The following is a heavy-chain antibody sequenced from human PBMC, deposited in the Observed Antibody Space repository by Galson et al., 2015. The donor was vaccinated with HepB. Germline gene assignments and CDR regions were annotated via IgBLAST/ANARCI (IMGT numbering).Heavy chain of an antibody. D-gene: IGHD3-10*01. J-gene: IGHJ5*02. CDR3: ARDSRSGRTTDWGVTNWFDP. Sequence: TLSLTCTVSGGSISSGSYYWSWIRQPAGKGLEWIGRIYTSGSTTYNPSLTGRVTMSVDTSKNQFSLQLTSVTAADTAVYYCARDSRSGRTTDWGVTNWFDPWGRGTLVAVSS. V-gene: IGHV4-61*02. CDR2: IYTSGST. CDR1: GGSISSGSYY.